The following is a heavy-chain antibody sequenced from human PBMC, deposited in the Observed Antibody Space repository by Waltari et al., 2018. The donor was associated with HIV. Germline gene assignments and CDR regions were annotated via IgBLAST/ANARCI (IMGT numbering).Heavy chain of an antibody. D-gene: IGHD3-10*01. CDR2: LSYDGNDK. J-gene: IGHJ6*02. CDR3: ARRGVLTYYYTMDV. V-gene: IGHV3-33*05. Sequence: QVQLVESGGGVVQPGRSLRLSCAASGFTFSNHGMHWLRQAPGKGVEWVAVLSYDGNDKYYADSVRGRFTISRDNSKNTLYLQMNNLRAEDTAVYFCARRGVLTYYYTMDVWGQGTTVTVSS. CDR1: GFTFSNHG.